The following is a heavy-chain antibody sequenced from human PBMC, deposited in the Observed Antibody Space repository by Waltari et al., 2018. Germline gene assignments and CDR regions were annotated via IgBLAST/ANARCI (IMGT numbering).Heavy chain of an antibody. D-gene: IGHD2-2*01. CDR2: IYYSGST. Sequence: QLQLQESGPGLVKPSETLSLTCTVSGGSISSRSYYWGWIRQPPGKGLEWIGSIYYSGSTYYNPSLKSRVTISVDTSKNQFSLKLSSVTAADTAVYYCARGSHQLLLNWGQGTLVTVSS. V-gene: IGHV4-39*07. CDR1: GGSISSRSYY. CDR3: ARGSHQLLLN. J-gene: IGHJ4*02.